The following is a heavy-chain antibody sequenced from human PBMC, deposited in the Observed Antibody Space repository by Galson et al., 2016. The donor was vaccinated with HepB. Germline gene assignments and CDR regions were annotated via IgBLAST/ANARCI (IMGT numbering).Heavy chain of an antibody. Sequence: SLRLSCAASGFTFSSYPMHWVRQAPGKGLEWVAVISYDGKNKYYADSVKGRFTISRDNSKNTLFRQMDSLRTEDTTVYYCAKDFRQKLAGYYFDYWGQGTLVTVSS. D-gene: IGHD6-13*01. V-gene: IGHV3-30*01. CDR1: GFTFSSYP. CDR2: ISYDGKNK. J-gene: IGHJ4*02. CDR3: AKDFRQKLAGYYFDY.